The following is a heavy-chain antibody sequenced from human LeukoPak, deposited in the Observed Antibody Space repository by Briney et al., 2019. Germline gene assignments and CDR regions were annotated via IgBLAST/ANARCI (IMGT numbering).Heavy chain of an antibody. D-gene: IGHD1-26*01. CDR3: SRDPRHSHY. Sequence: GGSLRLSCAASGFTFSDSYMTWIRQAPGKGLELLSYISGSSSDVNYIDSVRGRFTISRDNAKNSLYLHMNSLTVEDTAVYYCSRDPRHSHYWGQGTLVTVSS. J-gene: IGHJ4*02. V-gene: IGHV3-11*01. CDR1: GFTFSDSY. CDR2: ISGSSSDV.